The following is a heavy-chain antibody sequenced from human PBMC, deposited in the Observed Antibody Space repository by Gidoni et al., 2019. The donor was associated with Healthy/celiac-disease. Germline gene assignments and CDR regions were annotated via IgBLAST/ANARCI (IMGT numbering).Heavy chain of an antibody. Sequence: QVQLVESGGGLVKPGGSLRISGAASGFTFGYYYMSWIRQAPGKGLEWVSDSSSSSSYTNYADSVKGRFTISRDNAKNSLYLQMNSLRAEDTAVYYCARAVGTYGSGTTFDYWGQGTLVTVSS. CDR3: ARAVGTYGSGTTFDY. V-gene: IGHV3-11*05. D-gene: IGHD3-10*01. J-gene: IGHJ4*02. CDR1: GFTFGYYY. CDR2: SSSSSSYT.